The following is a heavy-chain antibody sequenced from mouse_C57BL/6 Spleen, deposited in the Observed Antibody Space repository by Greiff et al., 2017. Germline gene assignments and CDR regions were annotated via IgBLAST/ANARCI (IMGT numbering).Heavy chain of an antibody. V-gene: IGHV1-15*01. D-gene: IGHD1-1*01. Sequence: QVQLQQSGAELVRPGASVTLSCKASGYTFTDYEMHWVKQTPVHGLEWIGAIDPETGGTAYNQKFKGKAILTADKSSSTAYMELRSLTSEDSAVYYCTRDYGSSYLAWFAYWGQGTLVTVSA. CDR2: IDPETGGT. J-gene: IGHJ3*01. CDR3: TRDYGSSYLAWFAY. CDR1: GYTFTDYE.